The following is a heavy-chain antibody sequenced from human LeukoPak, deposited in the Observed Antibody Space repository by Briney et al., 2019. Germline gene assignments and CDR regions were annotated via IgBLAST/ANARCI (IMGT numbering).Heavy chain of an antibody. CDR1: GGSISSGHYY. D-gene: IGHD3-10*01. CDR3: ARDPFYYGSGSYGYLDL. Sequence: PSQTLSLTCTVSGGSISSGHYYWNWIRQPAGKGLEWIGRVYASGTTNYNPSLKSRVTMSLDTSKNQFSLKLSSVTAADAAVYYCARDPFYYGSGSYGYLDLWGRGTLVTVSS. CDR2: VYASGTT. V-gene: IGHV4-61*02. J-gene: IGHJ2*01.